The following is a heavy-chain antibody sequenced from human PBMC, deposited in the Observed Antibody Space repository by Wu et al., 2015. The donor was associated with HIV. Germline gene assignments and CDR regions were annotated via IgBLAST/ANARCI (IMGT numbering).Heavy chain of an antibody. D-gene: IGHD3-10*01. CDR2: MNPNSGNT. CDR1: GGTFSNYA. CDR3: ARGGFRSMVRGVTRPFDY. Sequence: QVQLVQSGAEVKKPGSSVKVSCKALGGTFSNYAITWVRQATGQGLEWMGWMNPNSGNTGYAQKFQGRVTMTRNTSISTAYMELSSLRSEDTAVYYCARGGFRSMVRGVTRPFDYWGQGTLVTVSS. V-gene: IGHV1-8*02. J-gene: IGHJ4*02.